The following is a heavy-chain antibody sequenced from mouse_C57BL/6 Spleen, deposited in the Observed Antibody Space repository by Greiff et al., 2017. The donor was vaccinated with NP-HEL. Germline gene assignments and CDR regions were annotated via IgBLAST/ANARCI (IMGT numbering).Heavy chain of an antibody. J-gene: IGHJ1*03. Sequence: VQLQQSGAELVKPGASVKMSCKASGYTFTSYWITWVKQRPGQGLEWIGDIYPGSGSTNYNEKFKSKATLTVDTSSSTAYMQLSSLTSEDSAVYYCARGSSYGDWYFDVWGTGTTVTVSS. CDR3: ARGSSYGDWYFDV. CDR2: IYPGSGST. V-gene: IGHV1-55*01. CDR1: GYTFTSYW. D-gene: IGHD1-1*01.